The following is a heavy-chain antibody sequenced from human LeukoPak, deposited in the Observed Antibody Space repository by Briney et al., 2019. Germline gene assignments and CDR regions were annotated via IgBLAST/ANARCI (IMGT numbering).Heavy chain of an antibody. J-gene: IGHJ4*02. CDR3: ARDAGEWQPLN. CDR1: GFIFSRYW. CDR2: ISTGGSSR. Sequence: GGSLRLSCAASGFIFSRYWMSWVRQAPGRGLEWVSHISTGGSSRYYADSVKGRFTISRDNAKNSVYLQMYNMRAEDTGVYHCARDAGEWQPLNWGQGTLVTVSS. V-gene: IGHV3-48*04. D-gene: IGHD5-24*01.